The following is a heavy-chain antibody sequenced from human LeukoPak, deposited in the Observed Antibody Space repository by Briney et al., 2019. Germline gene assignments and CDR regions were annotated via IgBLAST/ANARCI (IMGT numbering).Heavy chain of an antibody. CDR3: ARDFLRTGGPFDP. V-gene: IGHV1-2*02. CDR2: INPNSGGT. J-gene: IGHJ5*02. D-gene: IGHD2-8*02. CDR1: GYTFTGYY. Sequence: ASVKVSCKASGYTFTGYYMHWVRQAPGQGLEWMGWINPNSGGTNYAQKLQGRVAMTTDTSTSTAYMELRSLRSDDTAVYYCARDFLRTGGPFDPWGQGTLVTVSS.